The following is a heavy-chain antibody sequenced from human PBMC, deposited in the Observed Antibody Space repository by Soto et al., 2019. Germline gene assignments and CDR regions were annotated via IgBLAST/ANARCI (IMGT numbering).Heavy chain of an antibody. CDR3: ARDRRYGSGISNDY. Sequence: VSCKASGGTFSSYTISCARQAPGQGLEWMGRIIPILGIANYAQKFQGRVTITADKSTSTAYMELSSLRSEDTAVYYCARDRRYGSGISNDYWGQGTLVTVSS. D-gene: IGHD3-10*01. CDR1: GGTFSSYT. CDR2: IIPILGIA. V-gene: IGHV1-69*04. J-gene: IGHJ4*02.